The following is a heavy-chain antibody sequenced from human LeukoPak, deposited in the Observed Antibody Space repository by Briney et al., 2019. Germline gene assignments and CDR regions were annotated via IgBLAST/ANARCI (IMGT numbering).Heavy chain of an antibody. Sequence: PGGSLRLSCAASGFTFDDYAMHWVRQAPGKGLEWVSLISGDGGSTYYADSVKGRFTISRDNSKNPLYLQMNSLRTEDTALYYCAKDISYGYCSSTSCYAGGMDVWGQGTTVTVSS. CDR2: ISGDGGST. V-gene: IGHV3-43*02. CDR1: GFTFDDYA. J-gene: IGHJ6*02. D-gene: IGHD2-2*01. CDR3: AKDISYGYCSSTSCYAGGMDV.